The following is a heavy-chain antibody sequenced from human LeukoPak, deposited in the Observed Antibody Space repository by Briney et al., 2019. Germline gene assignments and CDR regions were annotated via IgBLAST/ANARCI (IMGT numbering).Heavy chain of an antibody. Sequence: GGSLRLSCAASGFTVSTNYMSWVRQAPGKGLEWVSVIYIGGSTHYADSVKGRFTISRDNSKNTLYLQMNSLRAEDTAVYYCARARLDYNNYLDYWGQGTLVTVSS. CDR1: GFTVSTNY. CDR2: IYIGGST. J-gene: IGHJ4*02. D-gene: IGHD4-11*01. CDR3: ARARLDYNNYLDY. V-gene: IGHV3-66*02.